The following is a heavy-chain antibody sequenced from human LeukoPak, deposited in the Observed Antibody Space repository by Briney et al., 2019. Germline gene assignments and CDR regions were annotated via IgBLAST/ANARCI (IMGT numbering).Heavy chain of an antibody. Sequence: PGGSLRLSCAASGFTFSTYTMNWVRQAPGKGLEWVSYVSSSGGTIYYADSVKGRFTISRDNAKNSLYLQMNSLRAEDTAVYYCAKESGVYRSGGSCYLDHWGQGTLVTVSS. CDR3: AKESGVYRSGGSCYLDH. D-gene: IGHD2-15*01. V-gene: IGHV3-48*04. J-gene: IGHJ4*02. CDR1: GFTFSTYT. CDR2: VSSSGGTI.